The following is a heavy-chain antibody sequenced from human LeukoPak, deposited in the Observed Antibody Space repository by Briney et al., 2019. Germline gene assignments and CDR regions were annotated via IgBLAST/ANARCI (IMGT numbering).Heavy chain of an antibody. Sequence: PGGSLSLSCATSGFTFSDHALHWSAQAQGKGRKYVSAISRNGTRTFYADSVKDRFTISRDNSTNTLYLQMGSLRVEDMGVYYCVRDCFYTVYDGGFGYWGQGTLVTVSS. D-gene: IGHD5/OR15-5a*01. CDR2: ISRNGTRT. CDR3: VRDCFYTVYDGGFGY. V-gene: IGHV3-64*02. J-gene: IGHJ4*02. CDR1: GFTFSDHA.